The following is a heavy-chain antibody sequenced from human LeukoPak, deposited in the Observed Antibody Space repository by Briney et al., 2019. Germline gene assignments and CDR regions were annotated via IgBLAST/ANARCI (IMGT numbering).Heavy chain of an antibody. J-gene: IGHJ5*02. Sequence: GGSLRLSCAASGFTFSSYSMNWDRQAPGKGLEWVSYISSTTSTIYYADSVKGRFTISRDNAKNSLYLQMNSLRAEDTAVYYCARDVTFSGGDWLDPWGQGTLVTVSS. CDR1: GFTFSSYS. V-gene: IGHV3-48*04. D-gene: IGHD2-21*01. CDR2: ISSTTSTI. CDR3: ARDVTFSGGDWLDP.